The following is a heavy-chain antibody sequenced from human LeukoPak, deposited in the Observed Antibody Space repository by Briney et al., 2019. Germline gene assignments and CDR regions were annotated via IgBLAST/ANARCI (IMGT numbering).Heavy chain of an antibody. D-gene: IGHD2-2*01. J-gene: IGHJ6*02. CDR1: GGSISSRSYY. V-gene: IGHV4-39*01. CDR2: IYYNGNT. Sequence: SETLSLTCTLSGGSISSRSYYWGWIRQPSGKGLEWIGSIYYNGNTNHSPSLKSRVTISVDTSKNQFSLNLGFVTAADTAVYYCARLLCSSTSCYHYSYYGLDVWGQGTTVTVSS. CDR3: ARLLCSSTSCYHYSYYGLDV.